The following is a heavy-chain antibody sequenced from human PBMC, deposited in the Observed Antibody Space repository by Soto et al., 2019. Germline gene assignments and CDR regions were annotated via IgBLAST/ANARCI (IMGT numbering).Heavy chain of an antibody. J-gene: IGHJ4*02. D-gene: IGHD2-8*02. CDR3: ARDPSTGAADY. V-gene: IGHV3-23*01. Sequence: GGSLRLSCAASGFTFSSYAMNWVRQAPGKGLEWVSTISASGGSTYYTDSVKGRFTISRDNSKNTLSLQMNSLRAEDTAIYYCARDPSTGAADYWGQGTLVTVSS. CDR1: GFTFSSYA. CDR2: ISASGGST.